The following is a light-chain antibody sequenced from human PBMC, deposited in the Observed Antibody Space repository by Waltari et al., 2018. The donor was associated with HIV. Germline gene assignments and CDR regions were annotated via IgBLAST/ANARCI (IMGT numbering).Light chain of an antibody. V-gene: IGKV1-39*01. CDR1: QSIITY. J-gene: IGKJ2*01. CDR3: QQTYSTYT. Sequence: DIQMTQSPSSLSASVGARVTITCRASQSIITYLTWYQQKPGTAPKLLVYAASSLHSGVPSRFSGSGSGTDFTLTISSLQPEDFATYYCQQTYSTYTFGQGTKLEI. CDR2: AAS.